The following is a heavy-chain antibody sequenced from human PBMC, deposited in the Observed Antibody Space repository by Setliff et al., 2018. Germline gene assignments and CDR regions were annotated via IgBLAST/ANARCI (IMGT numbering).Heavy chain of an antibody. CDR1: GGSISDNYY. V-gene: IGHV4-39*01. CDR2: ISHSANK. D-gene: IGHD3-16*01. J-gene: IGHJ5*02. Sequence: SETLSLTCTVSGGSISDNYYWGWIRQSPGKELEWIGGISHSANKYYNPSFRTGVTISVDTSKNQFSLKLNSVTATDTALYYCARRTFGSGRFDPWGQGTLVTVSS. CDR3: ARRTFGSGRFDP.